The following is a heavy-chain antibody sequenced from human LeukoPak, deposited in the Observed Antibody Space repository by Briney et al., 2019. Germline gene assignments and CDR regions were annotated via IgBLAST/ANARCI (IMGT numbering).Heavy chain of an antibody. V-gene: IGHV3-7*03. J-gene: IGHJ4*02. CDR2: IKEDGSKK. CDR1: GFTFSRYW. D-gene: IGHD3-3*01. CDR3: ARDQYDTWSRRGNFDS. Sequence: PGGSLRLSCAASGFTFSRYWMTWVRQAPGKGLEWVANIKEDGSKKNYVDSVKGRFTISRDNTKNSLYLQMNSLRAEDTAVFYCARDQYDTWSRRGNFDSWGQGTLVIVS.